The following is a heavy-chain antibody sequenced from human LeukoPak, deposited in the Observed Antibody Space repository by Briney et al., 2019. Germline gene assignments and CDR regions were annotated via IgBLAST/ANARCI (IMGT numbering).Heavy chain of an antibody. CDR3: ARCSGGSCVFDY. D-gene: IGHD2-15*01. CDR2: IWFDGSKR. V-gene: IGHV3-33*01. J-gene: IGHJ4*02. Sequence: WGSLRLSCAASGFTITTYGMHWVRQAPGKGLEWVGLIWFDGSKRYYGYSLKGRFTVSRENSKNTLYMQVDSLRAEATVVYYGARCSGGSCVFDYWGQGTLVTVSS. CDR1: GFTITTYG.